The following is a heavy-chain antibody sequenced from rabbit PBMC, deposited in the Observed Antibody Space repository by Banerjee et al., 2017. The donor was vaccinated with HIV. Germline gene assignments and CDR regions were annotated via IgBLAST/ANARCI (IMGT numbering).Heavy chain of an antibody. J-gene: IGHJ3*01. D-gene: IGHD6-1*01. CDR3: ARRDIGGYGLGAL. Sequence: QSLEESGGDLVKPGASLTLTCTASGFSFSSGYDMCWVRQAPGKGLEWIACIYVGSGGSSYYASWAKGRFTISKTSSTTVTLQMTSLTVADTATYFCARRDIGGYGLGALWGQGTLVTVS. CDR1: GFSFSSGYD. V-gene: IGHV1S40*01. CDR2: IYVGSGGSS.